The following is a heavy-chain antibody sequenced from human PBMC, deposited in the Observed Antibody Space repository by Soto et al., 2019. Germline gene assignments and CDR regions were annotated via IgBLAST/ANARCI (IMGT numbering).Heavy chain of an antibody. CDR3: ARGSRFWSGYHYYYYGMDV. CDR2: IWYDGSNK. V-gene: IGHV3-33*01. J-gene: IGHJ6*02. D-gene: IGHD3-3*01. Sequence: LRLSCAASGFTFSSYGMHWVRQAPGKGLEWVAVIWYDGSNKYYADSVKGRFTISRDNSKNTLYLQMNSLRAEDTAVFYCARGSRFWSGYHYYYYGMDVWGQGTTVTVSS. CDR1: GFTFSSYG.